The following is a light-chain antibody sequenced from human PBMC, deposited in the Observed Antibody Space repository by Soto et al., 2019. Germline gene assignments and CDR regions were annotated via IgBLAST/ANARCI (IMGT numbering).Light chain of an antibody. CDR3: SSYSRKIPPYV. V-gene: IGLV2-14*01. CDR1: SSDIGGYNY. Sequence: QSALAQPASVSGSPGQSITISCTGGSSDIGGYNYVSWYQQHPGRAPRLLILEVTNRPSGVPDRFSGSKSGNTASLIIRGLQAEDEADYFCSSYSRKIPPYVFGTGTKVTVL. J-gene: IGLJ1*01. CDR2: EVT.